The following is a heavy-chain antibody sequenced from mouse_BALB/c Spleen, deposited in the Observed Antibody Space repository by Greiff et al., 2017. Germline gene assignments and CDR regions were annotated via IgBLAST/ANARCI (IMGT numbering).Heavy chain of an antibody. CDR2: ILPGSGST. Sequence: QVQLQQSGAELMKPGASVKISCKATGYTFSSYWIEWVKQRPGHGLEWIGEILPGSGSTNYNEKFKGKATFTADTSSNTAYMQLSSLTSEDSAVYYCARKDGYLRGLAYWGQGTLVTVSA. CDR1: GYTFSSYW. CDR3: ARKDGYLRGLAY. V-gene: IGHV1-9*01. J-gene: IGHJ3*01. D-gene: IGHD2-3*01.